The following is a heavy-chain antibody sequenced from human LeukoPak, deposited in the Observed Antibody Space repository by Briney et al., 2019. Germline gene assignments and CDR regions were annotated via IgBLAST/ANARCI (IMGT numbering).Heavy chain of an antibody. CDR2: INPNSGGT. V-gene: IGHV1-2*04. J-gene: IGHJ4*02. CDR1: GYTFTGYY. D-gene: IGHD2-15*01. CDR3: ARGGLFEGVVAALNFDY. Sequence: ASVKVSCKASGYTFTGYYMHWVRQAPGQGLEWMGWINPNSGGTNYAQKFQGWVTMTRNTSISTAYMELSSLRSEDTAVYYCARGGLFEGVVAALNFDYWGQGTLVTVSS.